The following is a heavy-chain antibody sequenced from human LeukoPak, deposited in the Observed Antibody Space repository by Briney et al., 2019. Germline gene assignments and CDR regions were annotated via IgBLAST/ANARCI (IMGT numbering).Heavy chain of an antibody. V-gene: IGHV4-34*01. CDR1: GGSISSYY. D-gene: IGHD5-12*01. Sequence: SETLSLTCTVSGGSISSYYWSWIRQPPGKGLEWIGEINHSGSTNYNPSLKSRVTISVDTSKNQFSLKLSSVTAADTAVYYCARGRRWLDAFDIWGQGTMVTVSS. J-gene: IGHJ3*02. CDR3: ARGRRWLDAFDI. CDR2: INHSGST.